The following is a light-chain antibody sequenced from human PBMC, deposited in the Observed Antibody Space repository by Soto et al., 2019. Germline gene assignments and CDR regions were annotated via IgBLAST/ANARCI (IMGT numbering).Light chain of an antibody. CDR3: GSWDSSLSAYV. CDR1: SSNIGGNS. Sequence: VLTQPPSVSAAPGQRVTISCSGSSSNIGGNSVSWYQQLPGTAPKLLIYDDDKRPSGIPDRFSGSKSGTSATLGITGFQAGDEADYYCGSWDSSLSAYVFGTGTKVTVL. V-gene: IGLV1-51*01. J-gene: IGLJ1*01. CDR2: DDD.